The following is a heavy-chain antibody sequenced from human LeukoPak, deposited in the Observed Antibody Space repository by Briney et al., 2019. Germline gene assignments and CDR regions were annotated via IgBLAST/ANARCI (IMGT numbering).Heavy chain of an antibody. Sequence: PGGSLRPSCAASGFNLSDYWMTWVRQAPGKGLEGVANIKHDGSEENYVDSVKGRFTIFRDNGKNSVFLQIDSLRAEDTAVYYCTRDSGYMSSSWYSWFDPWGEGTLVTVAS. V-gene: IGHV3-7*01. CDR2: IKHDGSEE. D-gene: IGHD6-13*01. CDR3: TRDSGYMSSSWYSWFDP. J-gene: IGHJ5*02. CDR1: GFNLSDYW.